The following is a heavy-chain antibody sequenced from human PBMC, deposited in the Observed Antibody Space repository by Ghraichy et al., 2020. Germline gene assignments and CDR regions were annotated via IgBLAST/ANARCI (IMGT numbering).Heavy chain of an antibody. CDR2: IWYDGSKE. CDR3: AKDGVGPNDVKAVDS. D-gene: IGHD1-26*01. J-gene: IGHJ3*02. Sequence: GGSRRLSCAASGFTFNNFGMHWVRQAPGKGLEWVAIIWYDGSKEYYADSVKGRFTISRDNSKNTLYLQMNSLRAEDTAVYYCAKDGVGPNDVKAVDSWSPGPRVNGSS. V-gene: IGHV3-30*02. CDR1: GFTFNNFG.